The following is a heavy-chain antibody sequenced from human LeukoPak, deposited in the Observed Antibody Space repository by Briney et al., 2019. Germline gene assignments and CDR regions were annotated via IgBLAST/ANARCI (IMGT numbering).Heavy chain of an antibody. J-gene: IGHJ4*02. CDR3: ARPTFLGSSYPDFDY. V-gene: IGHV3-30*03. CDR2: ISYDGSNK. Sequence: PGRSLRLSCAASGFTFSSYGMHWVRQAPGKGLEWVAVISYDGSNKYYAESVNGRFTISRENSKNTLYLQMNSLRAEDTALYYCARPTFLGSSYPDFDYWGQGTLVTVSS. D-gene: IGHD1-26*01. CDR1: GFTFSSYG.